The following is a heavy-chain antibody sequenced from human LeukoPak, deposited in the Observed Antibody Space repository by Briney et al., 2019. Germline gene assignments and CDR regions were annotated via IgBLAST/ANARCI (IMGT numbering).Heavy chain of an antibody. CDR3: ARDGGGSYHFDY. Sequence: SETLSLTSTVSGGSISSYYWSWIRPPPGKGLEWIGYIYYSGSTNYNPSLKSRVTISVDTSKNQFSLKLSSVTAADTAVYYCARDGGGSYHFDYWGQGTLVTVSS. CDR1: GGSISSYY. D-gene: IGHD1-26*01. J-gene: IGHJ4*02. CDR2: IYYSGST. V-gene: IGHV4-59*01.